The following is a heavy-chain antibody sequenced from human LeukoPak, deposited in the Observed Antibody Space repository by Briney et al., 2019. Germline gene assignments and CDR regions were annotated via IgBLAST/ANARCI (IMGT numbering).Heavy chain of an antibody. CDR1: GYSISSGYY. Sequence: SETLSLTCGVSGYSISSGYYWGWVRQPPGKGLEWIGSIYHSGRTYYNPSLKSRVTISVDTSKNQFSLKLSSVTAADTAVYYCARDTSLAGIAAESVVWGQGTLVTVSS. CDR3: ARDTSLAGIAAESVV. D-gene: IGHD6-13*01. J-gene: IGHJ4*02. V-gene: IGHV4-38-2*02. CDR2: IYHSGRT.